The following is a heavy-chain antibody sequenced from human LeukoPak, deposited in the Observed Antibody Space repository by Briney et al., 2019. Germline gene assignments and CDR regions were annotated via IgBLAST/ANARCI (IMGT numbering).Heavy chain of an antibody. D-gene: IGHD2-2*01. J-gene: IGHJ4*02. CDR2: ISYDGSDK. CDR1: GFTFSSYG. V-gene: IGHV3-30*18. CDR3: AKDGYPLGYCSSTSCPYYFNY. Sequence: GGSLRLSCAASGFTFSSYGMHWVRQAPGKGLEWVAVISYDGSDKYYADSVKGRFTISRGNSKNTLYLQMNSLRTEDTAVYYYAKDGYPLGYCSSTSCPYYFNYWGQGTLVTVSS.